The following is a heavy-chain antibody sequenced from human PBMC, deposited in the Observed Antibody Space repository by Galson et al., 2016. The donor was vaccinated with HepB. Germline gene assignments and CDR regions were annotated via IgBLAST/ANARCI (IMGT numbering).Heavy chain of an antibody. Sequence: SLRLSCAASGFTFSDHYMDWVRQAPGQGLEWVGRATNKVHNYNIEYAASVKGRFSISRADSKNSLDLQMHSLKTESTDVYYCSRDGRRYGGYFDLWGQGTLVTISS. CDR1: GFTFSDHY. CDR3: SRDGRRYGGYFDL. J-gene: IGHJ2*01. CDR2: ATNKVHNYNI. D-gene: IGHD5-24*01. V-gene: IGHV3-72*01.